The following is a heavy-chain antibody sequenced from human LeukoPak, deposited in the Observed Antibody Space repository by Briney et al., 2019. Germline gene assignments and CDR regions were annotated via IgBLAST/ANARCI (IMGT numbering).Heavy chain of an antibody. Sequence: GGSLRLSCAASGFTFSSYWMNWARQAPGKGLEWVASINHNGNVDYYVDSVKGRFTISRDNAKNSLYLQMSDLRAEDTAVYFCARGGGLDVWGQGATVTVSS. CDR2: INHNGNVD. V-gene: IGHV3-7*03. J-gene: IGHJ6*02. CDR1: GFTFSSYW. D-gene: IGHD3-16*01. CDR3: ARGGGLDV.